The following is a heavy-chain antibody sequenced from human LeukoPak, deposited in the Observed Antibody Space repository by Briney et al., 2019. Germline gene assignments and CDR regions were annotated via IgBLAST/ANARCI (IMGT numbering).Heavy chain of an antibody. CDR3: SRGHQGSGSYCIDY. J-gene: IGHJ4*02. CDR1: GFTFSSYS. CDR2: ISSSSSTI. D-gene: IGHD3-10*01. Sequence: GGSLRLSCAASGFTFSSYSMNWVRQAPGKGLEWVSYISSSSSTIYYADSVKGRFTISRDNAKNSLYLQMNSLRAEDTAVYYFSRGHQGSGSYCIDYWGQGTLVTVSS. V-gene: IGHV3-48*01.